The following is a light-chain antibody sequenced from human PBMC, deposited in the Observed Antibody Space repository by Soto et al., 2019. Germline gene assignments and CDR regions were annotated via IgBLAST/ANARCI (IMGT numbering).Light chain of an antibody. CDR1: SSNIGAGYD. Sequence: QPPSVSGAPGQKVIISCTGSSSNIGAGYDVHWYQQLPGTAPKLLIYGNSNRPSGVPDRLSGSKSGTSASLAITGLQVEDEADYYCQSYDSSLSAAVFGGGTKVTVL. CDR3: QSYDSSLSAAV. J-gene: IGLJ2*01. V-gene: IGLV1-40*01. CDR2: GNS.